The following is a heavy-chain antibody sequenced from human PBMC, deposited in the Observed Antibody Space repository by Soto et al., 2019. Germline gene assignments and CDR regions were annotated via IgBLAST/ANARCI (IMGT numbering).Heavy chain of an antibody. Sequence: QLQLQESGPGLVKPSETLSLTCTVSGGSISSSSYYWGWIRQPPGKGLEWIGSIYYSGSTYYNPSLKSRVTISVDTSKNQFSLKLSCVTAADTAVYYCARQTAYYYGSGSYYNSYYYGMDVWGQGTTVTVAS. CDR3: ARQTAYYYGSGSYYNSYYYGMDV. D-gene: IGHD3-10*01. CDR1: GGSISSSSYY. CDR2: IYYSGST. V-gene: IGHV4-39*01. J-gene: IGHJ6*02.